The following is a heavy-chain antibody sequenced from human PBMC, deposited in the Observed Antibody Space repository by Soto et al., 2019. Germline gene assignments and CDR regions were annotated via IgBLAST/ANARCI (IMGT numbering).Heavy chain of an antibody. CDR2: IIPILGIA. J-gene: IGHJ4*02. Sequence: QIQLVQSGAEVKKLGSSVKVSCKASGGTISSYTISWVRQAPGQGLEWMGRIIPILGIANYAQKFQGRVTITADKSTSTAYMELSSLRSEDTAVYYCAFSTGYSGRRGVDYWGQGTLVTVSS. CDR3: AFSTGYSGRRGVDY. V-gene: IGHV1-69*02. D-gene: IGHD5-12*01. CDR1: GGTISSYT.